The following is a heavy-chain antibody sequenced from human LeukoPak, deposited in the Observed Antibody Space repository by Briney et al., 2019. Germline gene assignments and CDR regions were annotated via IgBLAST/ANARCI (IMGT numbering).Heavy chain of an antibody. J-gene: IGHJ5*02. D-gene: IGHD3-10*01. Sequence: PGGSLRLSCAASGFTFSDYYMSWIRQAPGKGLEWVSYISSSGSTIYCADSVKGRFTVPRDNAKNSLYLQMNSPRAEDTALYYCAREYGSGSRNWFDPWGQGTLVTVSS. CDR1: GFTFSDYY. V-gene: IGHV3-11*01. CDR3: AREYGSGSRNWFDP. CDR2: ISSSGSTI.